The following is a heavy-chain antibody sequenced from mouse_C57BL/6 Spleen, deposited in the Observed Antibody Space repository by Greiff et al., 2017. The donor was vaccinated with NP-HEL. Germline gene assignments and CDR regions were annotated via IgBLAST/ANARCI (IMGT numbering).Heavy chain of an antibody. CDR3: ARGLRLRYFDY. Sequence: EVQLQQSGPELVKPGASVKISCKASGYTFTDYYMNWVKQSHGKSLEWIGDINPNNGGTSYNQKFKGKATLTVDKSSSTAYMELRSLTSEDSAVYYCARGLRLRYFDYWGQGTTLTVSS. CDR1: GYTFTDYY. J-gene: IGHJ2*01. D-gene: IGHD3-2*02. V-gene: IGHV1-26*01. CDR2: INPNNGGT.